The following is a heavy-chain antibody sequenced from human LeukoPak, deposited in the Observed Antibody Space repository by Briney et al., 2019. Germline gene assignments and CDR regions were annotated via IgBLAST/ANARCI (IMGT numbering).Heavy chain of an antibody. Sequence: KPSETLSLTCTVSGGSISSYYWSWIRQPPGKGLEWIGYIYYSGSTNYNPSLKSRVTISVDTSKNQFSLKLSSVTAADTAVYYCAGDSPGANFDYWGQGTLVTVSS. CDR1: GGSISSYY. V-gene: IGHV4-59*01. CDR3: AGDSPGANFDY. J-gene: IGHJ4*02. CDR2: IYYSGST.